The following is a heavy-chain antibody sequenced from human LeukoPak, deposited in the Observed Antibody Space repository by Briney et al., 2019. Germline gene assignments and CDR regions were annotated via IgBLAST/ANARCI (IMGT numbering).Heavy chain of an antibody. D-gene: IGHD3-22*01. CDR3: TQTSDYYDSSGYSS. CDR2: IIPILGIA. V-gene: IGHV1-69*10. J-gene: IGHJ5*02. Sequence: GASVKVSCKASGGTFSSCTISWVRHAPGQGIEWMGGIIPILGIANYAQKFQGRVTITADKSTSTAYMELSSLRSEDTAVYYCTQTSDYYDSSGYSSWGQGTLVTVSS. CDR1: GGTFSSCT.